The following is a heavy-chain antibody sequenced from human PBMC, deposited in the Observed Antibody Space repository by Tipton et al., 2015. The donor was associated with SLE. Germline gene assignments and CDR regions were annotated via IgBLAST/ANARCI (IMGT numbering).Heavy chain of an antibody. CDR2: VYFDGST. J-gene: IGHJ4*02. Sequence: TLSLTCTVAADSFTHYHWSWIRQPPGKGLERIGYVYFDGSTNYNPSLKSRVTMSLDTSKNQFSLKLNSVTAADTAVYYCARGPYGAAASYDYWGQGTLVTVSS. V-gene: IGHV4-59*01. CDR1: ADSFTHYH. D-gene: IGHD6-13*01. CDR3: ARGPYGAAASYDY.